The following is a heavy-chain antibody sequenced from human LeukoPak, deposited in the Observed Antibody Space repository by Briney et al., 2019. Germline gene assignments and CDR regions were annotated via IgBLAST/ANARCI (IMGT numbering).Heavy chain of an antibody. J-gene: IGHJ6*04. CDR3: AELGITMIGGV. CDR1: GFTFNTYA. V-gene: IGHV3-23*01. Sequence: GGSLRLSCAASGFTFNTYAMSWVRQAPGKGLEWVSAISGSSGNTYYADSVKGRFTFSRDNSKNTLYLQMNSLKAEDTAVYYCAELGITMIGGVWGKGTTVTISS. D-gene: IGHD3-10*02. CDR2: ISGSSGNT.